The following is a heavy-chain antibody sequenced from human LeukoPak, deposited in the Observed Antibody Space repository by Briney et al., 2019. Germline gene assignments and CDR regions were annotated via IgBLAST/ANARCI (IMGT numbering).Heavy chain of an antibody. J-gene: IGHJ4*02. CDR2: IYTSGST. D-gene: IGHD1-26*01. CDR1: GGSISSGSYY. CDR3: ASMRSFSGSYSIDY. V-gene: IGHV4-61*02. Sequence: SETLSLTCTVSGGSISSGSYYWSWIRKPAGKGLEWIGRIYTSGSTNYNPSLKSRVTISVDTSKNQFSLKLSSVTAADTAVYYCASMRSFSGSYSIDYWGQGTLVTVSS.